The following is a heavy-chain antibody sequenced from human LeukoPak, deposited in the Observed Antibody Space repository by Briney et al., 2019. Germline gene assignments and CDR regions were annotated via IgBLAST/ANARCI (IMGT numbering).Heavy chain of an antibody. Sequence: PGGSLRLSCAASGFTFSSHWMHWVRQAPGKGLVWVSRINSDGSSISYADSVKGRFTISRDNARNTLYLQMNSLRAEDTAVYYCPQADFQHWGQGTLVTVSS. CDR1: GFTFSSHW. J-gene: IGHJ1*01. CDR3: PQADFQH. CDR2: INSDGSSI. V-gene: IGHV3-74*01.